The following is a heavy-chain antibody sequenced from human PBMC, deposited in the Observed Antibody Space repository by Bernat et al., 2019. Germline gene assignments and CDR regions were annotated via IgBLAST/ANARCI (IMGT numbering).Heavy chain of an antibody. J-gene: IGHJ4*02. CDR2: LIPIFGTA. V-gene: IGHV1-69*12. Sequence: QVQLVQSGAEVKKPGSSVKVSCKASGGTFSSYAISWVRQAPGQGLEWMGGLIPIFGTANYAQKFQGRVTITADESTSTAYMELSSLRSEDTAVYYCARYRSVAAAGPYYFDYWGQGTLVTVSS. CDR1: GGTFSSYA. CDR3: ARYRSVAAAGPYYFDY. D-gene: IGHD6-13*01.